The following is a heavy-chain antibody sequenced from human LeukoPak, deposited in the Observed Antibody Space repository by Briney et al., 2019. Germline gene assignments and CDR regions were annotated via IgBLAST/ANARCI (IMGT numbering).Heavy chain of an antibody. D-gene: IGHD2-21*02. CDR3: ARVDIAYCGGDCYSSYFDY. CDR2: IQYDGSNK. CDR1: GFTFSSYG. Sequence: GGSLRLSCAASGFTFSSYGMHWVRQAPGKGLEWVAFIQYDGSNKFYADSVKGRFTISRDNSKNTLYLQMNSLRAEDTAVYYCARVDIAYCGGDCYSSYFDYWGQGTLVTVSS. V-gene: IGHV3-30*02. J-gene: IGHJ4*02.